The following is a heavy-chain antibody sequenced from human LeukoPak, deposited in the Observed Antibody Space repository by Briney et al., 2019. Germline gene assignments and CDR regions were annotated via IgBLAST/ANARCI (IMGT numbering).Heavy chain of an antibody. D-gene: IGHD5-18*01. V-gene: IGHV3-7*01. J-gene: IGHJ6*03. CDR1: GFTFSSYW. CDR2: IKQDGSEK. CDR3: ARDGYNYGQYYYYYYMDV. Sequence: GSLRLSCAASGFTFSSYWMSWVRQAPGKGLEWVANIKQDGSEKYYVDSVKGRFTISRDNAKNSLYLQMNSLRAEDTAVYYCARDGYNYGQYYYYYYMDVWGKGTTVTVSS.